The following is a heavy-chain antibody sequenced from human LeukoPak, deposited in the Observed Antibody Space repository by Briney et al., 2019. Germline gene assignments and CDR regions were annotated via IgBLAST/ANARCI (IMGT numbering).Heavy chain of an antibody. D-gene: IGHD6-6*01. V-gene: IGHV1-69*13. Sequence: SVKVSCKASGGTFSSYAISWVRQAPGQGLEWMGGIIPIFGTANYAQKFQGRVTITADESTSTAYMELSSLRSEDTAVYYCARDGTVAARLYYYYYYMDVWGKGTTVTVSS. CDR1: GGTFSSYA. CDR3: ARDGTVAARLYYYYYYMDV. J-gene: IGHJ6*03. CDR2: IIPIFGTA.